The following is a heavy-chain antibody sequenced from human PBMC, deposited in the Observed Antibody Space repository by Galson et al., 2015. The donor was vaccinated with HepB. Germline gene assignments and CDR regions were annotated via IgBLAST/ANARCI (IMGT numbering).Heavy chain of an antibody. D-gene: IGHD3-22*01. J-gene: IGHJ4*02. CDR2: INSDGSST. Sequence: GKGLVWVSRINSDGSSTSYADSVKGRFTISRDNAKNTLYLQMNSLRAEDTAVYYCARDREYYYDSSGYSGFGYWGQGTLVTVSS. V-gene: IGHV3-74*01. CDR3: ARDREYYYDSSGYSGFGY.